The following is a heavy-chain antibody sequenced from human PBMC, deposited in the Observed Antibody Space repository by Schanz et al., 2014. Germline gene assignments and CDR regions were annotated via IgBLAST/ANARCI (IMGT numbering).Heavy chain of an antibody. Sequence: EVQLVESGGGLVQPGGSLRLSCAASGFTFSGYSMNWVRQAPGKGLEWVSVIGVDGTTTYYADSVKGRFTISRDNSKNTLYLQMNSLRPEDTAVYYCAKSQGSSFDSWGQGTLVTVSS. CDR2: IGVDGTTT. CDR1: GFTFSGYS. V-gene: IGHV3-23*04. D-gene: IGHD6-13*01. CDR3: AKSQGSSFDS. J-gene: IGHJ4*02.